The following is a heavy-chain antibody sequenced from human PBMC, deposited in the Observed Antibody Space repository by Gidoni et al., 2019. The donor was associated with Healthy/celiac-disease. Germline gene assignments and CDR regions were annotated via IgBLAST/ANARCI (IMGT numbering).Heavy chain of an antibody. CDR3: ARDGVIAAAGPGGWFDP. D-gene: IGHD6-13*01. V-gene: IGHV3-7*03. CDR1: GFTCSSYW. J-gene: IGHJ5*02. Sequence: VQLVQSGGGLVQPGGSLRLPCAASGFTCSSYWLSWVRPAPGKGLEWVANISQNVSEKYYVDSVKGRFTISRDNAKNSLYLQMNSVRAEDTAVYYCARDGVIAAAGPGGWFDPWGQGTLVTVSS. CDR2: ISQNVSEK.